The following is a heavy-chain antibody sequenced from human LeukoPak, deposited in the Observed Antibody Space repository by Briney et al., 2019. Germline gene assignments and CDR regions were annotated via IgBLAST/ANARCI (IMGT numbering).Heavy chain of an antibody. D-gene: IGHD2-15*01. J-gene: IGHJ4*02. CDR1: GYTFTTYA. CDR3: ARGYCSGGSCHTFDC. Sequence: ASVKVSCKASGYTFTTYAMNWVRQAPGQGLEWMGWINTDTGNPTYAQGFAGRFAFSLDTSVSTAYLQISSLKAEDTAVYYCARGYCSGGSCHTFDCWGQGTLVTVSS. V-gene: IGHV7-4-1*02. CDR2: INTDTGNP.